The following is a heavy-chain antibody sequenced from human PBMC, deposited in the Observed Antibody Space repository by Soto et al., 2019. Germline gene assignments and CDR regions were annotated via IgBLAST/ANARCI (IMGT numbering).Heavy chain of an antibody. V-gene: IGHV3-33*01. CDR2: IWYDGSNK. J-gene: IGHJ5*02. CDR1: GFTFSSYG. D-gene: IGHD4-17*01. CDR3: ARVSGYGDYGWFDP. Sequence: PGGSLRLSCAASGFTFSSYGMHWVRQAPGKGLEWVAVIWYDGSNKYYADSVKGRFTISRDNSKNTLYLQMNSLRAEDTAVYYCARVSGYGDYGWFDPWGQGTLVTVSS.